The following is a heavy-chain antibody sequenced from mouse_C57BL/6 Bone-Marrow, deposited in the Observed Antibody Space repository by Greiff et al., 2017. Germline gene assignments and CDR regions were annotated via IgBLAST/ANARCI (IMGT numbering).Heavy chain of an antibody. CDR2: IDPSDSEP. Sequence: QVQLQQPGAELVRPGSSVKLSCKASGYTFTSYWMHWVKQRPIQGLEWIGNIDPSDSEPHYNQKFKDKATLTVDKSSSTAYMQLSSLTSEDSAVYYCARSGDYGSSYRYFDVWGTGTTVTVSS. D-gene: IGHD1-1*01. J-gene: IGHJ1*03. CDR1: GYTFTSYW. V-gene: IGHV1-52*01. CDR3: ARSGDYGSSYRYFDV.